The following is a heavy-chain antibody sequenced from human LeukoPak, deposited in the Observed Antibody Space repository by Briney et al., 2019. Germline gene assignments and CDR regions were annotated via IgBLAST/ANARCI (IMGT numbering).Heavy chain of an antibody. V-gene: IGHV3-21*01. CDR1: GFTFSSYS. CDR3: ARESTVTTVDY. J-gene: IGHJ4*02. Sequence: KPGGSLRLSSAASGFTFSSYSMNWVRQAPGKGLEWVSSISSSSSYIYYADSVKGRFTISRDNAKNSLYLQMNSLRAEDTAVYYCARESTVTTVDYWGQGTLVTVSS. D-gene: IGHD4-17*01. CDR2: ISSSSSYI.